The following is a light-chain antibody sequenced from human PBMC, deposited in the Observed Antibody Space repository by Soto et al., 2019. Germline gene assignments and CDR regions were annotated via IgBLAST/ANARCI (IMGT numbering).Light chain of an antibody. J-gene: IGKJ1*01. CDR1: QSVLYSSHNKNY. CDR3: QQYYSPPWT. V-gene: IGKV4-1*01. CDR2: WAS. Sequence: DIVMTQSPDSLAVSLGERATINCKSSQSVLYSSHNKNYLTWYQQKPGQPPKLLIYWASTRESGVPDRFRGRGYGQDFTLTISSLQAEEVAVDYCQQYYSPPWTFGQGTKGEIK.